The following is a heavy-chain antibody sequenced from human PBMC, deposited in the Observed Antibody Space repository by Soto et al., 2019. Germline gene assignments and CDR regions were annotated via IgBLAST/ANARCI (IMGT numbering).Heavy chain of an antibody. V-gene: IGHV4-31*02. J-gene: IGHJ6*02. Sequence: SETLSLTCTVSGGSISSGGYYWSWIRQHPGKGLEWIGFVYYSGNTYYNPSLKSRITISVDTSKNRFSLKLSSVTAADTAVYYCARDQENYDSSGYPLYYYYYGMDVWGQGTTVTVSS. CDR3: ARDQENYDSSGYPLYYYYYGMDV. CDR2: VYYSGNT. CDR1: GGSISSGGYY. D-gene: IGHD3-22*01.